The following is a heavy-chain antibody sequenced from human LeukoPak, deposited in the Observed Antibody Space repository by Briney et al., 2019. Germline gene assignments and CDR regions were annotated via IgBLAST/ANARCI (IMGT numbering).Heavy chain of an antibody. J-gene: IGHJ5*02. CDR3: ARPRDSSANWFDP. V-gene: IGHV3-74*01. Sequence: GGSLRLSCAASGFTFSNYWMHWVRQAPGKGLVWVSRINSDGTSTTYADSVKGRFTISRDNAENTLYLEMSSLRADDTAVYYCARPRDSSANWFDPWGQGTLVTVSS. CDR2: INSDGTST. D-gene: IGHD3-22*01. CDR1: GFTFSNYW.